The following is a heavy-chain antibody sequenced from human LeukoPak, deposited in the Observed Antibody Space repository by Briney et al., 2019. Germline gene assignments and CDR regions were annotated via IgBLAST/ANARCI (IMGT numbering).Heavy chain of an antibody. CDR2: ISDRGGST. D-gene: IGHD2-15*01. Sequence: GGSLRLSCVVSGITLSNYGMSWVRQAPGKGLEWVAGISDRGGSTNYADSVKGRFTISRDNPKKTLYLQMNSLRSEDTAVYFCAKRGVVIRAVLVVGFHKEAYYFDSWGQGALVTVSS. V-gene: IGHV3-23*01. CDR3: AKRGVVIRAVLVVGFHKEAYYFDS. J-gene: IGHJ4*02. CDR1: GITLSNYG.